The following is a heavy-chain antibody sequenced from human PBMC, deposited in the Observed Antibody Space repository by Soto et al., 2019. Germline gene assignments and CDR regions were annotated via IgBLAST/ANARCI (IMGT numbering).Heavy chain of an antibody. CDR2: IIPIFGTA. D-gene: IGHD2-15*01. CDR3: ARDRCSGGSCARTPDY. CDR1: GGTFSSYA. Sequence: SVTVSCKASGGTFSSYAISWVRQAPGQGLEWMGGIIPIFGTANYAQKFQGRVTITADESTSTAYIELSSLRSEDTAVYYCARDRCSGGSCARTPDYWGQGTLVTSPQ. J-gene: IGHJ4*02. V-gene: IGHV1-69*13.